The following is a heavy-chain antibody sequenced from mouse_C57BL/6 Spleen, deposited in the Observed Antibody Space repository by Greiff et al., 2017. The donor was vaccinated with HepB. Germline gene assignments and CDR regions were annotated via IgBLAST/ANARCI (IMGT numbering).Heavy chain of an antibody. D-gene: IGHD2-2*01. Sequence: LQQPGAELVRPGSSVKLSCKASGYTFTSYWMHWVKQRPIQGLEWIGNIDPSDSETHYNQKFKDKATLTVDKSSSTAYMQLSSLTSEDSAVYYCARHYGYDVGYFDVWGTGTTVTVSS. CDR2: IDPSDSET. J-gene: IGHJ1*03. V-gene: IGHV1-52*01. CDR1: GYTFTSYW. CDR3: ARHYGYDVGYFDV.